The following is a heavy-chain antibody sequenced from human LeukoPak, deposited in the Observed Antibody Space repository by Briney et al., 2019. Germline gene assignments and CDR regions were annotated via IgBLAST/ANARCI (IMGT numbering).Heavy chain of an antibody. CDR2: VSTNDGNT. D-gene: IGHD3-22*01. CDR3: TRAPPGMTMMTDY. Sequence: GASVKVSCKASGGTFSSYAISWVRQAPGQGLEWMGWVSTNDGNTVYAQRLQGRVTMTTDTSTSVAYMELRSLTSDDTAVYYCTRAPPGMTMMTDYWGQGTLVTVSS. CDR1: GGTFSSYA. J-gene: IGHJ4*02. V-gene: IGHV1-18*01.